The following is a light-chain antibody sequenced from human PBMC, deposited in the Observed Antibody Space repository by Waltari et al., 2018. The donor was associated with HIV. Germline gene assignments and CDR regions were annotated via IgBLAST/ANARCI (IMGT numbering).Light chain of an antibody. CDR3: QQSYSTVPWT. CDR2: AAP. J-gene: IGKJ1*01. CDR1: QSFSSY. Sequence: DIQMTQSPSSLSASVGDRVTITCQASQSFSSYLNWYQQKPGKAPKLLIYAAPSLQSGVPSRFSGSRSGTDFTLTISSLQPEDVATYFGQQSYSTVPWTSDEGTKVEIK. V-gene: IGKV1-39*01.